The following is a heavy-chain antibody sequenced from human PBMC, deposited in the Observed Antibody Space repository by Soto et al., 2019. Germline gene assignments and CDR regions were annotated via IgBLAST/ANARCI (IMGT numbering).Heavy chain of an antibody. Sequence: GGSLRLSCAASGFAFSSYAMTWVRQAPGQGLEWVSSISGSGATAYYTDSVKGRFSISRDNSENTLYLQMSSLRAEDTAVYYCAKDRGYTGYDNWFDSWGQGTLVTVSS. CDR1: GFAFSSYA. V-gene: IGHV3-23*01. J-gene: IGHJ5*01. CDR2: ISGSGATA. D-gene: IGHD5-12*01. CDR3: AKDRGYTGYDNWFDS.